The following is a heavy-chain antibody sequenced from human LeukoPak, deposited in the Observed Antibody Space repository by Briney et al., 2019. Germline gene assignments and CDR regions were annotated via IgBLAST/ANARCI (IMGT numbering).Heavy chain of an antibody. CDR2: IKQDGSEK. CDR1: GFTFSSYW. CDR3: ARDVKYYYDRTDAFDI. J-gene: IGHJ3*02. Sequence: GGSLRLSCAASGFTFSSYWMSWVRQAPGKGLEWVANIKQDGSEKYYVDSVKGRFTISRDNAKNSLYLQMNSLRAEDTAVYYCARDVKYYYDRTDAFDIWGQGTMVTVSS. V-gene: IGHV3-7*01. D-gene: IGHD3-22*01.